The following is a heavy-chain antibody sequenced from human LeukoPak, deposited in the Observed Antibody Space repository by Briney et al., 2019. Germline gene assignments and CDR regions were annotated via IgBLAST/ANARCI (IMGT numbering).Heavy chain of an antibody. CDR3: ARLPYSGTNYFDY. Sequence: GESLKISCQGSGYSFSDYWIGWVRQMPGKGLEWMGIIYPGDSDTRYSPSFQGLVTVSADKSISTAYLQWSSLKASDTAMYYCARLPYSGTNYFDYWGQGTLVTVSS. CDR1: GYSFSDYW. J-gene: IGHJ4*02. V-gene: IGHV5-51*01. D-gene: IGHD1-14*01. CDR2: IYPGDSDT.